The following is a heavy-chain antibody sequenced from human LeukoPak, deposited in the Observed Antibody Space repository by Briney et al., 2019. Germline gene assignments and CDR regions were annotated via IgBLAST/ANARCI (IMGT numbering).Heavy chain of an antibody. J-gene: IGHJ4*02. V-gene: IGHV3-7*04. D-gene: IGHD3-3*01. CDR2: IKQDGSEK. CDR3: ARVYDFWSGYYRDY. Sequence: GGSLRLSCAASGFTFSSYWMSWVRQAPGKGLKWVANIKQDGSEKYYVDSVEGRFTVSRDNAKNSLYLQMNSLRAEDTAVYYCARVYDFWSGYYRDYWGQGTLVTVSS. CDR1: GFTFSSYW.